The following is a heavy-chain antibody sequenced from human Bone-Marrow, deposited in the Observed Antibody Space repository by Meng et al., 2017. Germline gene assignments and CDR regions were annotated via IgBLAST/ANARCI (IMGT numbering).Heavy chain of an antibody. Sequence: GESLKISCAASGFTFSNSWMTWVRQAPGKGLEWVANIKQDGSETYYVDSVKGRFTNSSNNAKNSLYLHMDRLTAEDTGVYYCARRQWLAYSWGQGTLVTVSS. CDR1: GFTFSNSW. CDR3: ARRQWLAYS. V-gene: IGHV3-7*01. D-gene: IGHD6-19*01. J-gene: IGHJ5*02. CDR2: IKQDGSET.